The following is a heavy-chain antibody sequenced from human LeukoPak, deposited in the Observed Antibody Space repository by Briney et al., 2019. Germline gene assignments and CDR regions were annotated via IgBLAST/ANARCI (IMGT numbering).Heavy chain of an antibody. D-gene: IGHD3-10*01. Sequence: GGSLRLSCAASGFTFSRYAMSWVRQAPGKGLEWVSAISGSGGSTYYADSVKGQFTISRDNSKNTLYLQMNSLRAEDTAVYYCAKEITMVRGVKPNWFDPWGQGTLVTVSS. J-gene: IGHJ5*02. CDR3: AKEITMVRGVKPNWFDP. CDR1: GFTFSRYA. CDR2: ISGSGGST. V-gene: IGHV3-23*01.